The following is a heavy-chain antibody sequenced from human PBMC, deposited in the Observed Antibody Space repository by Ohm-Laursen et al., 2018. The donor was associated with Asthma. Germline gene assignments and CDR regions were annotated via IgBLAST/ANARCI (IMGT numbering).Heavy chain of an antibody. CDR1: GGTFSSYA. V-gene: IGHV1-18*01. D-gene: IGHD3-22*01. CDR3: ARARHKVYEESSGYYCFDY. CDR2: ISAYNGNT. J-gene: IGHJ4*02. Sequence: GSSVKVSCKASGGTFSSYAISWVRQAPGQGLEWMGWISAYNGNTNYAQKLQGRVTMTTDTSTSTAYMELRSLRSDDTAVYYCARARHKVYEESSGYYCFDYWGPGTLVTVSS.